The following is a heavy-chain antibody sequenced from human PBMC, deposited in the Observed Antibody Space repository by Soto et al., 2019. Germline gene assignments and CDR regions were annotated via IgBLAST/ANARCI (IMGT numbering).Heavy chain of an antibody. D-gene: IGHD1-26*01. V-gene: IGHV3-23*01. Sequence: GGSLRLSCAASGFTFSSYAMSWVRQAPGKGLEWVSAISGSGGSKYYADSVKGRFTISRDNSRNTLYLQMDSLSAEDTAVYYCARDRGTYSDRSRFGYFEYWGQGTLVTSPQ. CDR2: ISGSGGSK. J-gene: IGHJ4*02. CDR1: GFTFSSYA. CDR3: ARDRGTYSDRSRFGYFEY.